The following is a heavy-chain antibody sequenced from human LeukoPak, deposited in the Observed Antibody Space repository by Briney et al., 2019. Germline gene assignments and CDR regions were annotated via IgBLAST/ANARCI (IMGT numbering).Heavy chain of an antibody. CDR3: ARELVERSYYYIYYGMDV. J-gene: IGHJ6*02. D-gene: IGHD6-6*01. CDR1: GYTFSSYY. Sequence: ASVKVSCKASGYTFSSYYMHWVRQAPGQRLEWMGWINAGNGNTKYLQKFQGRVTITRDTSASTAYAELSSLRSEDTAVYYCARELVERSYYYIYYGMDVWGQGTTVTVSS. V-gene: IGHV1-3*01. CDR2: INAGNGNT.